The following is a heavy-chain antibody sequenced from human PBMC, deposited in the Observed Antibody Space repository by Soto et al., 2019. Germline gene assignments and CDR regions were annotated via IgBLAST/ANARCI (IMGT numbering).Heavy chain of an antibody. CDR2: ISGSGGST. D-gene: IGHD6-6*01. CDR3: AKGWGIAARPGTEYFQH. Sequence: PGGSLRLSCAASGFTFSSYAMSWVRQAPGKGLEWVSAISGSGGSTYYADSVKGRFTISRDNSKNTLYLQMNSLRAEDTAVYYCAKGWGIAARPGTEYFQHWGQGTLVTVSS. V-gene: IGHV3-23*01. CDR1: GFTFSSYA. J-gene: IGHJ1*01.